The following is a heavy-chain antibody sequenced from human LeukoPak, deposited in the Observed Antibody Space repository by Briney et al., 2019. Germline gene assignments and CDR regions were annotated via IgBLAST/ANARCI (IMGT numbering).Heavy chain of an antibody. Sequence: GGSLRLSCAASGFTFSRYAMHWVRQAPGKGLEWVAVISYDGSNEYYADSVKGRFTISRDSSEYTLYLQMNSLRVEDTAVYYCARVGYYSSGPFSYFDYWGQGTLVTVSS. J-gene: IGHJ4*02. CDR1: GFTFSRYA. D-gene: IGHD3-10*01. CDR2: ISYDGSNE. CDR3: ARVGYYSSGPFSYFDY. V-gene: IGHV3-30-3*01.